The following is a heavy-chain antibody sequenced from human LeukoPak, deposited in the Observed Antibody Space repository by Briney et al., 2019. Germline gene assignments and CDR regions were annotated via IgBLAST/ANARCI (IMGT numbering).Heavy chain of an antibody. CDR3: VREARGYHYTYFDS. J-gene: IGHJ4*02. Sequence: GGSLRLSCTASGFTLGSHDMHWVRQTTGEGLQWVAAIASGFHTFYAGSVKGRFTVSREDAKKSLYLQMNSLRAGDTAVYYCVREARGYHYTYFDSWGQGTLVTVYS. CDR2: IASGFHT. V-gene: IGHV3-13*01. CDR1: GFTLGSHD. D-gene: IGHD5-18*01.